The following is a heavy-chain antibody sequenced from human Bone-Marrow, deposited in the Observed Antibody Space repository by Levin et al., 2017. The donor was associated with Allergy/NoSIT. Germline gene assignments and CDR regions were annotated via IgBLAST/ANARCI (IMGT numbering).Heavy chain of an antibody. CDR1: GAPITDYF. J-gene: IGHJ6*03. CDR2: KYYSGTS. V-gene: IGHV4-59*01. CDR3: ARLPGYGDYYNYMDV. Sequence: SETLSLTCTVSGAPITDYFWGWIRQPPGKGLEWIGHKYYSGTSTYNPSLKSRVSISVDTAKNQLSLRLNSVTVADTAVYYCARLPGYGDYYNYMDVWGTGTTVTVSS. D-gene: IGHD4-17*01.